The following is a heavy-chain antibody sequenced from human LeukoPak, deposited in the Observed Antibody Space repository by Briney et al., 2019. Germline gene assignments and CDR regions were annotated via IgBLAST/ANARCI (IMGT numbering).Heavy chain of an antibody. CDR3: ARLRLGKTWFFDL. D-gene: IGHD7-27*01. CDR1: GYSLISHW. Sequence: GESLKISCQGSGYSLISHWIGWVRQMPGKGLEWMGNIYPGDSDTRYSPSFQGHVTISVDKSTSTAYLQWSGLRASDTAVYYCARLRLGKTWFFDLWGQGTLVAVSS. CDR2: IYPGDSDT. J-gene: IGHJ5*01. V-gene: IGHV5-51*01.